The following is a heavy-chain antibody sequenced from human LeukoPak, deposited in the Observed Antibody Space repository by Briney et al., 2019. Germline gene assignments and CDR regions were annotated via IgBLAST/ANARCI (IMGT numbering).Heavy chain of an antibody. Sequence: SVKVSCKASVFTFTSSAVQWVRQARGQRLEWIGWIVVGSGNTNYAQKFQDRVTITRDMSTSTAYMELSSLRSEDTAVYYCAAESGGSGSYYNVDYYGMDVWGQGTTVTVSS. J-gene: IGHJ6*02. D-gene: IGHD3-10*01. CDR3: AAESGGSGSYYNVDYYGMDV. CDR2: IVVGSGNT. V-gene: IGHV1-58*01. CDR1: VFTFTSSA.